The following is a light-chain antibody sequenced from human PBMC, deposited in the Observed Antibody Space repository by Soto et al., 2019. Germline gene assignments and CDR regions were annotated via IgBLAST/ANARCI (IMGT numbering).Light chain of an antibody. V-gene: IGLV1-44*01. CDR3: AAWDDSLNRPCVV. Sequence: QSVLTQPPSASGTPGQRVTISCSGSSSNIGRNPLSCNQQLPGTAPKLLNFSNNQRPSGVPDRFSASKSGTSASLAISGLQSEDDADYYCAAWDDSLNRPCVVFGGGTKVTVL. CDR2: SNN. CDR1: SSNIGRNP. J-gene: IGLJ2*01.